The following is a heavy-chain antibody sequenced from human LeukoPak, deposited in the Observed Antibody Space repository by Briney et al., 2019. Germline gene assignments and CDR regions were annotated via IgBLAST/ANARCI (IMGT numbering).Heavy chain of an antibody. J-gene: IGHJ5*02. V-gene: IGHV3-20*04. D-gene: IGHD3-10*01. CDR1: GFTFDDYG. CDR2: INWDGGST. CDR3: ARAHNLRYYYGLGSYYWFDP. Sequence: GGSLRLSCAASGFTFDDYGMSWVRQAPGKGLEWVSGINWDGGSTGYADSVKGRFTISRDNAKNSLYLQMNSLRAEDTALYYCARAHNLRYYYGLGSYYWFDPWGQGTLVTVSS.